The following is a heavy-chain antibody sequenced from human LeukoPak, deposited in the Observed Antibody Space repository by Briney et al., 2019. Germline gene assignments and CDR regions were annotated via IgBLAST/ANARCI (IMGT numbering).Heavy chain of an antibody. J-gene: IGHJ4*02. V-gene: IGHV1-69*05. Sequence: GASVKVSCKASGYTFAGYYMHWVRQAPGQGLEWMGRIIPIFGTANYAQKFQGRVTITTDESTSTAYMELSSLRSEDTAVYYCARGQDEYYFDYWGQGTLVTVSS. CDR1: GYTFAGYY. CDR3: ARGQDEYYFDY. CDR2: IIPIFGTA.